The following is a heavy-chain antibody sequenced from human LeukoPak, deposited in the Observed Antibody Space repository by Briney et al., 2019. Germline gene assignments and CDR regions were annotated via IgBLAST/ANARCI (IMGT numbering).Heavy chain of an antibody. CDR3: AKGSVEKWLDDAFDI. D-gene: IGHD6-19*01. Sequence: GESLRLSCAASGFTFSSYGMNWVRQAPGKGLEWVAVISYDGSNKYIADSVKGRFTISRDNSKNTLYMQMNSLRAEDTAVYYCAKGSVEKWLDDAFDIWGQGTMVTVSS. J-gene: IGHJ3*02. V-gene: IGHV3-30*18. CDR2: ISYDGSNK. CDR1: GFTFSSYG.